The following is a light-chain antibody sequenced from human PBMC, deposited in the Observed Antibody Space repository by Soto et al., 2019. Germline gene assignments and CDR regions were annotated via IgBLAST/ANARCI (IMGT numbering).Light chain of an antibody. CDR2: EVS. CDR3: SSYTSSSTLGV. V-gene: IGLV2-14*01. Sequence: LPQPASVSGSPGQSITISCTGTSSDVGGYNYVSWYQQHPGKAPKLMIYEVSNRPSGVSNRFSGSKSGNTASLTISGLQAEDEADYYCSSYTSSSTLGVFGSGTKVTVL. J-gene: IGLJ1*01. CDR1: SSDVGGYNY.